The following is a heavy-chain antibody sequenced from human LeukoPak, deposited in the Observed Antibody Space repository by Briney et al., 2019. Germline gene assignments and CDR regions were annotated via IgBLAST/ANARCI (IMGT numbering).Heavy chain of an antibody. Sequence: SVKVSCKASGGTFSSYTISWVRQAPGQGLEWMGRIIPILGIANYAQKFQGRATITADKSTSTAYMELSSLRSEDTAVYYCARGVRCSGGSCYSRAGNWFDPWGQGTLITVSS. CDR1: GGTFSSYT. D-gene: IGHD2-15*01. V-gene: IGHV1-69*02. CDR2: IIPILGIA. J-gene: IGHJ5*02. CDR3: ARGVRCSGGSCYSRAGNWFDP.